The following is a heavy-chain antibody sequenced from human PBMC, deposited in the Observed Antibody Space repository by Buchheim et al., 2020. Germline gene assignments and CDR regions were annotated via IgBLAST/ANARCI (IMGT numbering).Heavy chain of an antibody. Sequence: QLQLQESGSGLVKPSQTLSLTCAVSGGSISSGGYSWSWIRQPPGKGLEWIGYIYHSGSTYYNPSLKSRVTISVDRSKNQSSLKLSSVTAADTAVYYCARGGGSGSSPPPYYYYGMDVWGQGTT. J-gene: IGHJ6*02. V-gene: IGHV4-30-2*01. D-gene: IGHD3-10*01. CDR1: GGSISSGGYS. CDR2: IYHSGST. CDR3: ARGGGSGSSPPPYYYYGMDV.